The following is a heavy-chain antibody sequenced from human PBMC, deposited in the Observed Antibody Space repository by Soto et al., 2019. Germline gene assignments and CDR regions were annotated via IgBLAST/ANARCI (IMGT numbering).Heavy chain of an antibody. CDR2: ISDDGGTT. V-gene: IGHV3-23*01. CDR1: GFTFRSYT. CDR3: AKRLVAGATLPFFDC. D-gene: IGHD6-19*01. J-gene: IGHJ4*02. Sequence: EVHLLESGGDLVQPGGSLRLSCVASGFTFRSYTMGWVRQAPGKGLEWVSTISDDGGTTYYADSVKGRFTFSRDNSKNTLSLQMDSLRVADTAVYYCAKRLVAGATLPFFDCWGQGTLVTVSS.